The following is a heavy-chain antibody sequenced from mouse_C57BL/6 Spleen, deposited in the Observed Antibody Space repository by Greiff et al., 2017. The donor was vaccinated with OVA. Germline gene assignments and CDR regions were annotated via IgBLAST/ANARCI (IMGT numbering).Heavy chain of an antibody. CDR1: GYTFTSYW. CDR2: IDPSDSYT. V-gene: IGHV1-50*01. J-gene: IGHJ3*01. D-gene: IGHD3-2*02. CDR3: ARGGAQATFAY. Sequence: VQLQQPGAELVKPGASVKLSCKASGYTFTSYWMQWVKQRPGQGLEWIGAIDPSDSYTNYNQKFKGKATLTVDTSSSTAYMQLSSLTSEDSAVYYCARGGAQATFAYWGQGTLVTVS.